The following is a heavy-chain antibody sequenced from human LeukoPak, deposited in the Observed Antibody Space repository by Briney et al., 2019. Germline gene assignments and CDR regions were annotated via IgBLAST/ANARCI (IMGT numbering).Heavy chain of an antibody. J-gene: IGHJ4*02. V-gene: IGHV3-33*01. CDR2: IWYDGSNK. CDR1: GFTFSSYG. CDR3: ARDGSSGYGQPLDY. Sequence: GGSLRLSCAASGFTFSSYGMHWVRQAPGKGLEGVAVIWYDGSNKYYADSVKGRFTISRDNSKNTLYLQMNSLRAEDTAVYYCARDGSSGYGQPLDYWGQGTLVTVSS. D-gene: IGHD5-12*01.